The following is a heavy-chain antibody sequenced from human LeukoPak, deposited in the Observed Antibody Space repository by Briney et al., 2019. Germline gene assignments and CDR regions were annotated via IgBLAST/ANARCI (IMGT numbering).Heavy chain of an antibody. CDR2: IKSKTDGGTT. Sequence: PGGSLRLSCAASGFTFSYAWMSWVRQAPGGGLEWVGRIKSKTDGGTTDYGAPVKGRFTISRDDSKNMLYLQMNSLKTEDTAVYYCTTHLLYYYDSSGYSRADYWGQGTLVTVFS. V-gene: IGHV3-15*01. D-gene: IGHD3-22*01. J-gene: IGHJ4*02. CDR3: TTHLLYYYDSSGYSRADY. CDR1: GFTFSYAW.